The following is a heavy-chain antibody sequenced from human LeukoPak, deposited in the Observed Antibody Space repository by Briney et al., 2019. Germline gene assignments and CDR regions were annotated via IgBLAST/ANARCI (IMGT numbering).Heavy chain of an antibody. Sequence: ASVKVSCKASGYTFTSYYMHWVRQAPGQGLEWMGIINPSGGSTSYAQKFQGRVTMTTDTSTSTAYMELRSLRSDDTAVYYCARNNYYDSSGYPYPGYFDYWGQGTLVTVSS. CDR1: GYTFTSYY. D-gene: IGHD3-22*01. J-gene: IGHJ4*02. V-gene: IGHV1-46*01. CDR3: ARNNYYDSSGYPYPGYFDY. CDR2: INPSGGST.